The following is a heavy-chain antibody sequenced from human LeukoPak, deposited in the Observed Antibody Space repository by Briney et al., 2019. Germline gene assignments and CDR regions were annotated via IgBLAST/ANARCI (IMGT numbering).Heavy chain of an antibody. CDR1: GFSFSTYY. J-gene: IGHJ4*02. D-gene: IGHD2-2*01. Sequence: GGSLRLSCAASGFSFSTYYMTWVRQAPGKGLEWVAHIKPDGSETYYVDSVKGRFTISRDNAKNSLYLQVSSLRAEDTAVYYCARDGYSYASDYWGLGALVTVSA. CDR3: ARDGYSYASDY. CDR2: IKPDGSET. V-gene: IGHV3-7*01.